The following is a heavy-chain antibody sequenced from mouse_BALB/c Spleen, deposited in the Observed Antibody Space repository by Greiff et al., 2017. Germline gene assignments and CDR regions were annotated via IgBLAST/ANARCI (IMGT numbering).Heavy chain of an antibody. J-gene: IGHJ2*01. CDR1: GFNIKDYY. V-gene: IGHV14-3*02. CDR2: IDPANGNT. Sequence: VQLQQSGAELVRSGASVKLSCTASGFNIKDYYMHWVKQRPEQGLEWIGRIDPANGNTKYDPKFQGKATITADTSSNTAYLQLSSLTSEDTAVYYCAMIDYWGQGTTLTVSS. CDR3: AMIDY.